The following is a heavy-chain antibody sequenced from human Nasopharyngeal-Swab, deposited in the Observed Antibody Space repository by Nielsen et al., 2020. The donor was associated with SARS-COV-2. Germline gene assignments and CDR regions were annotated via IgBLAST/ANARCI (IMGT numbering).Heavy chain of an antibody. CDR2: ISWNSGSI. CDR3: AAYGSGSYYTL. J-gene: IGHJ4*02. CDR1: GFTFDYYA. D-gene: IGHD3-10*01. Sequence: SLKTSCAASGFTFDYYAMHWVRQAPGKGLEWVSGISWNSGSIGYADSVKGRFTISRDNAKNSLYLQMNSLRAEDTALYYCAAYGSGSYYTLWGRGTLVTVSS. V-gene: IGHV3-9*01.